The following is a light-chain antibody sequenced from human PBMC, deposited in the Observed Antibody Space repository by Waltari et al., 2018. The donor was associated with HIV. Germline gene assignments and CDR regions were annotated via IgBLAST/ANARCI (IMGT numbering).Light chain of an antibody. V-gene: IGLV1-40*01. CDR2: GNS. Sequence: QSVLTQPPSVSGAPGQRVTISCTGSSSNIGAGYDVHWYQQLPGTAPKLLIYGNSNRPSGVPDRFSGSKSGTSASRAITGLQAEDEADYYCQSYDSSLSGPRVFGTGTKVTVL. J-gene: IGLJ1*01. CDR1: SSNIGAGYD. CDR3: QSYDSSLSGPRV.